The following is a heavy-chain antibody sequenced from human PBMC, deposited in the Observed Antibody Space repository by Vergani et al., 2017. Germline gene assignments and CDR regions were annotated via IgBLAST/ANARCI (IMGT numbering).Heavy chain of an antibody. V-gene: IGHV4-4*02. CDR1: GGSISSSNW. CDR3: ARTPRYDYVLSIDY. J-gene: IGHJ4*02. D-gene: IGHD3-16*01. Sequence: QVQLQESGPGLVKPSGTLSLTCAVSGGSISSSNWWSWVSQPPGKGLEWIGVIYHSGSTNYNPSLKSRVTISVDKSKNQFSLKMSSVTAADTAVYYCARTPRYDYVLSIDYWGQGTLVTVSS. CDR2: IYHSGST.